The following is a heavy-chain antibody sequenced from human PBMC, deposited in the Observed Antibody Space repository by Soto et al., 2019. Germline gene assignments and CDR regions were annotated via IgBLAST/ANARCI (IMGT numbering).Heavy chain of an antibody. J-gene: IGHJ1*01. D-gene: IGHD2-15*01. Sequence: TLSLTCAGAGGSISSGGFSWSWIRKPPGKGLEWIGYIYHSGSTYYNPSLKSRVTISVDRSKNHFSLKLSSVTAADTAVYSCARGGKKGTPYFDHWGQGTLVTVSS. CDR3: ARGGKKGTPYFDH. CDR1: GGSISSGGFS. CDR2: IYHSGST. V-gene: IGHV4-30-2*01.